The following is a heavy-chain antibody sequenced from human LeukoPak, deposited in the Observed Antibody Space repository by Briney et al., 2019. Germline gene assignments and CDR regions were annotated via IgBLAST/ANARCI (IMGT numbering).Heavy chain of an antibody. Sequence: GGSLRLSCAASGFTFIYAWMSWVRQAPGKGLEWVGRIKSKSDGGTTDYAAPVKGRFTISRDDSKNTLFLQMNSLKTEDTAVYYCVAGVGISDFDYWGQGTLVIVSS. CDR3: VAGVGISDFDY. CDR2: IKSKSDGGTT. CDR1: GFTFIYAW. D-gene: IGHD2-21*01. J-gene: IGHJ4*02. V-gene: IGHV3-15*01.